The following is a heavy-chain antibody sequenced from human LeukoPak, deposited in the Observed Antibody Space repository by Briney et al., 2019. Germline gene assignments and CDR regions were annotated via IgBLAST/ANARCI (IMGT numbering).Heavy chain of an antibody. D-gene: IGHD6-13*01. J-gene: IGHJ4*02. Sequence: GGSLRLSCSASGFSFSNYAMHWVRQAPGKGLEYVSTITSNGGPTYYADSVKGRFTISRDNSKNTLYLQMSSLRTEDTAVYYCAEGSYSSSWYTFFGYWGQGTLVTVSS. V-gene: IGHV3-64D*06. CDR3: AEGSYSSSWYTFFGY. CDR1: GFSFSNYA. CDR2: ITSNGGPT.